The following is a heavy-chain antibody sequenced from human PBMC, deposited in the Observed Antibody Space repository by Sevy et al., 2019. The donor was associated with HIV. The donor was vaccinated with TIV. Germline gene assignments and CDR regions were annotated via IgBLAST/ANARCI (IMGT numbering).Heavy chain of an antibody. Sequence: SETLSLTCAVSGYSISSGYYWGWIRQPPGKGLEWIGSIYHSGSTYYNPSLKSRVTISVDTSKNQFSLKVSSVTAADTAVYYCARHEWDSGSYKNYYYYYYMDVWGKGTTVTVSS. CDR1: GYSISSGYY. J-gene: IGHJ6*03. V-gene: IGHV4-38-2*01. D-gene: IGHD6-6*01. CDR3: ARHEWDSGSYKNYYYYYYMDV. CDR2: IYHSGST.